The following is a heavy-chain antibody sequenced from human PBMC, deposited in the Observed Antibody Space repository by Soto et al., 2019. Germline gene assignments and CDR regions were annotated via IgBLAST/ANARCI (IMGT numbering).Heavy chain of an antibody. Sequence: GESLKISCVASGFTFAHYWMHWVRQAPGKGLVWVSYISSDGSNTNYADSVKGRFTISRDNSKNTLYLQMNSLRAEDAAVYYCAKSAGSNAYYPNDYWGQGALVTVSS. CDR3: AKSAGSNAYYPNDY. V-gene: IGHV3-74*01. J-gene: IGHJ4*02. CDR1: GFTFAHYW. CDR2: ISSDGSNT. D-gene: IGHD3-16*01.